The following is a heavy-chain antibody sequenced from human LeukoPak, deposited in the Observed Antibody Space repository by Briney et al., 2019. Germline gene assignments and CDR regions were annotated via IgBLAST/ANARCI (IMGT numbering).Heavy chain of an antibody. V-gene: IGHV3-53*01. CDR3: AKDRRGYCSSTSCYGAFDI. Sequence: GGSLRLSCAASGFTVSSNYMSWVRQAPGKGLEWVSVIYSGGSTYYADSVKGRFTISRDNSKNTLYLQMNSLRAEDTAVYYCAKDRRGYCSSTSCYGAFDIWGQGTMVTVSS. J-gene: IGHJ3*02. CDR1: GFTVSSNY. CDR2: IYSGGST. D-gene: IGHD2-2*01.